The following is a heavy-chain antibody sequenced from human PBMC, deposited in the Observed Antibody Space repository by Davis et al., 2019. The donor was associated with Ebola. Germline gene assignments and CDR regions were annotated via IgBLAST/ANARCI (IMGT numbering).Heavy chain of an antibody. Sequence: SEPLSLPCTISGDSVSSNSAAWNCIRQSPSTGLEWLGSTYYRSKWYNDYAVSVKSRITINPDTSKNQFSLQLNSVTPEDTAVYYCARDPTYSSSSNFDYWGQGTLVTVSS. CDR1: GDSVSSNSAA. CDR3: ARDPTYSSSSNFDY. J-gene: IGHJ4*02. D-gene: IGHD6-6*01. V-gene: IGHV6-1*01. CDR2: TYYRSKWYN.